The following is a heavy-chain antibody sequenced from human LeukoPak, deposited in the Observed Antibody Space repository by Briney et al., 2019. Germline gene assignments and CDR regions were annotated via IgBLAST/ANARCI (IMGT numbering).Heavy chain of an antibody. D-gene: IGHD6-19*01. CDR3: ARGQSSQWLVLAY. J-gene: IGHJ4*02. V-gene: IGHV3-23*01. Sequence: GGSLRLSCAASGFTFSSYAMSWVRQAPGKGLEWVSAISGSGGSTYYADSVKGRFTISRDNSKNTLYLQMNSLRAEDTAVYYCARGQSSQWLVLAYWGQGTLVTVSS. CDR1: GFTFSSYA. CDR2: ISGSGGST.